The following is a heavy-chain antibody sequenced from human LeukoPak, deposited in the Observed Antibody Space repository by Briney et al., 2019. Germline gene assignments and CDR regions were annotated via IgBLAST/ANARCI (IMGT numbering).Heavy chain of an antibody. CDR2: ISSNGDII. V-gene: IGHV3-48*04. CDR1: GFTFSSYS. D-gene: IGHD2-15*01. CDR3: ARDSYYSIPN. Sequence: AGGSLRLSCAASGFTFSSYSMNWVRQAPGKGLEWLSYISSNGDIIYYADSVRGRFTSSRDNAKNSVFLQMNSLRAEDTAVYYCARDSYYSIPNWGQGTLVTVSS. J-gene: IGHJ1*01.